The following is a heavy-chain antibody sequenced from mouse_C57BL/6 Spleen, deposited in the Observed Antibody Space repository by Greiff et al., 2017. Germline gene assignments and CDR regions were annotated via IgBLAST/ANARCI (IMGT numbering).Heavy chain of an antibody. J-gene: IGHJ1*03. Sequence: EVKLVESGGDLVKPGGSLKLSCAASGFTFSSYGMSWVRQTPDKRLEWVATISSGGSYTYYPDSVKGRFTISRDNAKNTLYLQMCSLKSEDTAMYYCARHLPDWYFDVWGTGTTVTVSS. CDR1: GFTFSSYG. CDR3: ARHLPDWYFDV. CDR2: ISSGGSYT. V-gene: IGHV5-6*01.